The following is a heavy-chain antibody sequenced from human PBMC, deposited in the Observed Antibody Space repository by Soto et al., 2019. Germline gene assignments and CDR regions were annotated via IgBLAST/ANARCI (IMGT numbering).Heavy chain of an antibody. CDR3: ASGSSVSAYIDS. J-gene: IGHJ4*02. CDR2: IYNSGST. D-gene: IGHD6-13*01. Sequence: PSETLSLTCTVSGGSVSSGNQYWSWIRQPPGKGLGWIGYIYNSGSTDYNPSLKSRVSISVDTSKNQFSLNLSSVTAADTAMYLCASGSSVSAYIDSWGQGTLVTVPQ. V-gene: IGHV4-61*01. CDR1: GGSVSSGNQY.